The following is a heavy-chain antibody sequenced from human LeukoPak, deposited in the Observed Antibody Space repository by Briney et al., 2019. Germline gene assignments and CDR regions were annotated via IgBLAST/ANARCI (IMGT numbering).Heavy chain of an antibody. CDR1: GFNFRSYN. Sequence: GGSLRLSCAASGFNFRSYNMNWVRQAPGKGLEWVSFITSSSSSYIYYADSVKGRFTISRDNAKNSLYLQMNSLRAEDTAVYYCARVIAAAGISWFDPWGQGTLVTVSS. CDR3: ARVIAAAGISWFDP. J-gene: IGHJ5*02. D-gene: IGHD6-13*01. V-gene: IGHV3-21*05. CDR2: ITSSSSSYI.